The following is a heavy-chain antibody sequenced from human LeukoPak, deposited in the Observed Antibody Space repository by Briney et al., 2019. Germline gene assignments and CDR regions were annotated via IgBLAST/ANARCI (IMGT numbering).Heavy chain of an antibody. CDR1: GGSISRGDYY. D-gene: IGHD3-10*01. CDR2: IYYSGSS. V-gene: IGHV4-30-4*01. CDR3: ARRGITMVRGPFNWFDP. Sequence: SETLSLTCSVSGGSISRGDYYWSWIRQPPGKGPEWIGYIYYSGSSYYNPSLKSRVTISVDTSKNQFSLKLSSVTAADTAVYYCARRGITMVRGPFNWFDPWGQGTLVTVSS. J-gene: IGHJ5*02.